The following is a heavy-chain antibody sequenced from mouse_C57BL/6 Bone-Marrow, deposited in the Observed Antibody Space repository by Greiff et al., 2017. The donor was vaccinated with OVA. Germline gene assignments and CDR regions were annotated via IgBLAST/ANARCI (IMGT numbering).Heavy chain of an antibody. CDR2: IYPGDGDT. CDR3: EAYYSNPPFAY. CDR1: GYAFSSSW. Sequence: QVQLQQSGPELVKPGASVKISCKASGYAFSSSWMNWVKQRPGKGLEWIGRIYPGDGDTNYNGKFKGKATLTADKSSSTAYMQLSSLTSEDSAVYFCEAYYSNPPFAYWGQGTLVTVSA. J-gene: IGHJ3*01. D-gene: IGHD2-5*01. V-gene: IGHV1-82*01.